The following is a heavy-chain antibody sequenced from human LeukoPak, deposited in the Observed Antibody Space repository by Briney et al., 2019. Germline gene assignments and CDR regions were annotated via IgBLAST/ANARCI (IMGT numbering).Heavy chain of an antibody. J-gene: IGHJ4*02. CDR3: ARAPVDCSSTSCYYPDYFDY. V-gene: IGHV4-4*02. Sequence: SGTLSLTCAVSGGSISSSNWWSWVRQPPGKGLEWIGYIYYSGSTNYNPSLKSRVTISVDTSKNQFSLKLSSVTAADTAVYYCARAPVDCSSTSCYYPDYFDYWGQGTLVTVSS. CDR2: IYYSGST. CDR1: GGSISSSNW. D-gene: IGHD2-2*01.